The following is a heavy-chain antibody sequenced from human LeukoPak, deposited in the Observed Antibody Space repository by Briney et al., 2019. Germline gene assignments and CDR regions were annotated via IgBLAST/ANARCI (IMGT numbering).Heavy chain of an antibody. CDR2: IASDGSQT. CDR3: ARERIDTIVHSGAFDI. Sequence: GGSLRLSCAASGFSFSTYFMHWVRQAPGKGLEWVAVIASDGSQTFYVESVKGRFTISRDNSKNTLYLQMNSLRAEDTAVYFCARERIDTIVHSGAFDIWGQGTMVTVSS. V-gene: IGHV3-30-3*01. D-gene: IGHD3-10*01. J-gene: IGHJ3*02. CDR1: GFSFSTYF.